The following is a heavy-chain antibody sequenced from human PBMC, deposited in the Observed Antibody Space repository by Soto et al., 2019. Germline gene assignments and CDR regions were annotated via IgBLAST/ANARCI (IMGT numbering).Heavy chain of an antibody. CDR2: IYYTGTS. CDR1: GGSIRNND. CDR3: ARLGCYYQAFDN. D-gene: IGHD3-10*01. Sequence: QVQLQESGPGLVKPSEALSLTCTGSGGSIRNNDWSWIRQPPGKGLEWVGYIYYTGTSKYNPALKSRVTISVDSSKNQFSLTLDSVTAADTAVYYCARLGCYYQAFDNWGQGTLVTVSS. V-gene: IGHV4-59*08. J-gene: IGHJ4*02.